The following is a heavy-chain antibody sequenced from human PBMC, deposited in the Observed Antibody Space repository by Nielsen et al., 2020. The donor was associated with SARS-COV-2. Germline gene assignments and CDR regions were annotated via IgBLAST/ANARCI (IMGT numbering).Heavy chain of an antibody. J-gene: IGHJ4*02. D-gene: IGHD5-18*01. CDR1: EFTFADSW. V-gene: IGHV3-74*01. Sequence: GESLKISCAASEFTFADSWMHWVRQAPGKGLEWISRINREGYTRDYADSVKGRFTISRDNAANTLSLQIRSLRAEDTAVYFCIRAGTYNYGLAYWGQGVLVKVSS. CDR2: INREGYTR. CDR3: IRAGTYNYGLAY.